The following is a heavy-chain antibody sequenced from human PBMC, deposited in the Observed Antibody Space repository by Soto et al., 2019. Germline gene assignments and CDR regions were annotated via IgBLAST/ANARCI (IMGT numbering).Heavy chain of an antibody. D-gene: IGHD6-13*01. CDR1: GGSISSSNW. CDR2: INHRGSA. J-gene: IGHJ4*02. Sequence: SETLSLTCAVSGGSISSSNWWSWVRQPPGKGPEWIGEINHRGSANYNPSLKSRVTISVDISKSHFSLRLTPVTAADTAVYYCARYNAASGTYYFDFWGQGALVTVSS. V-gene: IGHV4-4*02. CDR3: ARYNAASGTYYFDF.